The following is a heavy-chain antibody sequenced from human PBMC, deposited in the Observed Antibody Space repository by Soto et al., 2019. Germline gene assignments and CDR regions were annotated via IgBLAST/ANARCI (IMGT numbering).Heavy chain of an antibody. CDR1: GGSISSGDYY. CDR2: IYYSGST. J-gene: IGHJ6*02. D-gene: IGHD1-20*01. Sequence: SETLSLTCTVSGGSISSGDYYWSWIRQPPGKGLEWIGYIYYSGSTYYNPSLKSRVTISVDTSKNQFSLKLSSVTAADTAVYYCAGVNWNDSSGYYYGMDVWGQGTRSPSP. CDR3: AGVNWNDSSGYYYGMDV. V-gene: IGHV4-30-4*01.